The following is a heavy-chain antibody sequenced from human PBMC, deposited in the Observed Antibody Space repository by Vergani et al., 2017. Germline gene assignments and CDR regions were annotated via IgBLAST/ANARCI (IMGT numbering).Heavy chain of an antibody. CDR1: GDSISSGVYY. D-gene: IGHD3-22*01. CDR2: IYSTGST. V-gene: IGHV4-31*03. Sequence: QVQLQESAPGLVKPSQTLSLTCSVSGDSISSGVYYWNWIRQHPGKGLEWIGYIYSTGSTHHNPSLRMRINMSVDTSKNQFSLKLNSVTAADTAMYYCARMGGYDEGDAFRIGYFDSWGPGILVTVSS. CDR3: ARMGGYDEGDAFRIGYFDS. J-gene: IGHJ4*02.